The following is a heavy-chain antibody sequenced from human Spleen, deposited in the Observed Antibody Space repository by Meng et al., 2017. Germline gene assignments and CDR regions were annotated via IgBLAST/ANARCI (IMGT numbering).Heavy chain of an antibody. CDR1: GFSFTTFG. V-gene: IGHV3-23*01. CDR2: IRGGGDTT. CDR3: GKDLLAVAGNYYNYGMGV. J-gene: IGHJ6*01. Sequence: GGSLRLSCAASGFSFTTFGINWVRQAPGKGLEWVSGIRGGGDTTYFADSVMGRFSISRDISKNTLYLQMNSLRAEDTAIYYCGKDLLAVAGNYYNYGMGVWGQGNTV. D-gene: IGHD6-19*01.